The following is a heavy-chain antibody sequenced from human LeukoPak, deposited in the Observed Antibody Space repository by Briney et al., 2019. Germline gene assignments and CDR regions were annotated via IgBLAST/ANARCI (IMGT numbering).Heavy chain of an antibody. Sequence: GGSLRLSCAASGFTFDDYAMHWVRQAPAKGLEWVSGISWNSGSIGYADSVKGRFTISRENAKNSMYLQMNSLRAEDTALYYCAKGKSHSGIYYFDYWGQGTLVTVSS. V-gene: IGHV3-9*01. J-gene: IGHJ4*02. CDR2: ISWNSGSI. CDR1: GFTFDDYA. D-gene: IGHD1-26*01. CDR3: AKGKSHSGIYYFDY.